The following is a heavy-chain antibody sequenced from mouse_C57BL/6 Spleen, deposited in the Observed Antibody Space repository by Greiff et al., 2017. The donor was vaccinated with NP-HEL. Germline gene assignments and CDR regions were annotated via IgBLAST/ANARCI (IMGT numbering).Heavy chain of an antibody. D-gene: IGHD1-1*01. Sequence: QVHVKQPGAELVKPGASVKLSCKASGYTFTSYWMHWVKQRPGQGLEWIGMIHPNSGSTNYNEKFKSKATLTVDKSSSTAYMQLSSLTSEDSAVYYCARSVITTVVADYYYAMDYWGQGTSVTVSS. CDR2: IHPNSGST. CDR1: GYTFTSYW. J-gene: IGHJ4*01. V-gene: IGHV1-64*01. CDR3: ARSVITTVVADYYYAMDY.